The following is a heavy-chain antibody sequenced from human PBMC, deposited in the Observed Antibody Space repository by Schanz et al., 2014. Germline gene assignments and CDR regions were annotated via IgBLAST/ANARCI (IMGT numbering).Heavy chain of an antibody. J-gene: IGHJ4*02. CDR1: GYTFTGYY. CDR3: ARDRDQWDGNYLDY. D-gene: IGHD1-26*01. V-gene: IGHV1-2*02. CDR2: INPNSGGT. Sequence: QVQLLQSGAEVKKPGASVKVSCKASGYTFTGYYMHWVRQAPGQGLEWMGRINPNSGGTNYAQKFQGRVTMTRDTFTSTVYMELRSLTSDDSAVYYCARDRDQWDGNYLDYWGQGTLVTVSS.